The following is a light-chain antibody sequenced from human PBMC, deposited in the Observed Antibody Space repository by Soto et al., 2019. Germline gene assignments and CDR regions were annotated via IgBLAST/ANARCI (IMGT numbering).Light chain of an antibody. J-gene: IGKJ4*01. Sequence: IVLTQSPATLSLSPGERATLSCRARQSVSSSLAWYQQKPGQAPRLLIYDASNRATGIPARFSGSGSGTDFTLTISSLEPEDFAVYYCQQRSNWPFLTFGGGTKVEIK. CDR1: QSVSSS. CDR2: DAS. CDR3: QQRSNWPFLT. V-gene: IGKV3-11*01.